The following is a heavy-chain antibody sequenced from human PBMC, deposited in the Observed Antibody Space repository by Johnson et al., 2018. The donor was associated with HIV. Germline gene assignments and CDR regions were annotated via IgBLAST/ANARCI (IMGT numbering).Heavy chain of an antibody. CDR2: ISYDGSNK. V-gene: IGHV3-30*04. J-gene: IGHJ3*02. Sequence: QVQLVESGGGVVQPGRSLRLSCAASGFTCSSYAMHWVRQAPGKGLEWVAVISYDGSNKYYADSVKGRFTISRDNSKNTLYLQMNSLRAEDTAVYYCARDTYYYDSSGYLDAFDIWGQGTMVTVSS. CDR3: ARDTYYYDSSGYLDAFDI. CDR1: GFTCSSYA. D-gene: IGHD3-22*01.